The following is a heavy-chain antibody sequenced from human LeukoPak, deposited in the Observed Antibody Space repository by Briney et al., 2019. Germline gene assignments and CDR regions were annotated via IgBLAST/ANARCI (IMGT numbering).Heavy chain of an antibody. V-gene: IGHV3-53*01. CDR3: AKGSSPSRPYYFDY. J-gene: IGHJ4*02. Sequence: PGGSLRLSCAASGFTVSSNYMSWVRQAPGKGLEWVSVIYSGGSTYYADSVKGRFTISRDNSKNTLYLQMNSLRAEDTAVYYCAKGSSPSRPYYFDYWGQGTLVTVSS. CDR2: IYSGGST. D-gene: IGHD1-26*01. CDR1: GFTVSSNY.